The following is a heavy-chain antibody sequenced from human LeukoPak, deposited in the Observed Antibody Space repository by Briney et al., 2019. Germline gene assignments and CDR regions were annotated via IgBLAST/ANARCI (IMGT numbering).Heavy chain of an antibody. CDR3: AREDMTSGAFDI. D-gene: IGHD4-11*01. CDR2: IYTSGST. V-gene: IGHV4-4*07. Sequence: SETLSLTCTVSDGSISTYYWNWIRQPAGEGLEWIGRIYTSGSTNYNPSLKSRLTMSVDTSKKQFSLKVSSVTAADTAVYYCAREDMTSGAFDIWGQGTMVTVSS. CDR1: DGSISTYY. J-gene: IGHJ3*02.